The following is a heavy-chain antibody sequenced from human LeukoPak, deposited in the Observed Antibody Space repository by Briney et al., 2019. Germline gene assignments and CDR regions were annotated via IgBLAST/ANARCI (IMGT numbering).Heavy chain of an antibody. CDR1: GFTFSSYA. Sequence: GVLRLSCAASGFTFSSYAMSWVRQAPGKGLEWVSAISGSGGSTYYADSVKGRFTISRDNSKNTLYLQMNSLRAEDTAVYYCAKNTGQYNWNDNPEYYFDYWGQGTLVTVSS. CDR3: AKNTGQYNWNDNPEYYFDY. D-gene: IGHD1-1*01. CDR2: ISGSGGST. J-gene: IGHJ4*02. V-gene: IGHV3-23*01.